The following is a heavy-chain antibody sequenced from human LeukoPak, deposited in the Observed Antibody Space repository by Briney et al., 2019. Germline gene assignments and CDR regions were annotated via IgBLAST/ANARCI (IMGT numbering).Heavy chain of an antibody. V-gene: IGHV1-18*01. CDR3: ARGLEWLTRRHTWFDP. D-gene: IGHD3-3*01. CDR1: SYTFTNYA. CDR2: ISAYNGNT. Sequence: GASVKVSCKASSYTFTNYAFTWVRQAPGQGLEWMGWISAYNGNTNYAQKLQGRVTMTTDTSTSTAYMELRSLRSDDTPVYYCARGLEWLTRRHTWFDPWGQGTLVTVSS. J-gene: IGHJ5*02.